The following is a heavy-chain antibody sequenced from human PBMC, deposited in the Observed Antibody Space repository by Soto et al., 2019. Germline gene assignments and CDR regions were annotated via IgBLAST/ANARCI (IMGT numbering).Heavy chain of an antibody. Sequence: GGSLRLSCAASGFTFTRYSMNWVRQAPGKGLEWVSSISSTTNYIYYGDSMKGRLTISRDNAKNSLYLEMNSLRGEDTAVYYCARESEDLTSNFDYWGQGTLVTVSS. CDR2: ISSTTNYI. J-gene: IGHJ4*02. CDR1: GFTFTRYS. CDR3: ARESEDLTSNFDY. V-gene: IGHV3-21*06.